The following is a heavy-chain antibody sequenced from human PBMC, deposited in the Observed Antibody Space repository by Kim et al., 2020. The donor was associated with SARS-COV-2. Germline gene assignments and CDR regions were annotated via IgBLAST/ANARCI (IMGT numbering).Heavy chain of an antibody. Sequence: SVKVSCKASGGTFSSYAISWVRQAPGQGLEWMGGIIPIFGTANYAQKFQGRVTITADESTSTAYMELSSLRSEDTAVYYCARDRTAYYDILTGYYCGGMDVWGQGTTVTVSS. V-gene: IGHV1-69*13. CDR1: GGTFSSYA. CDR2: IIPIFGTA. J-gene: IGHJ6*02. CDR3: ARDRTAYYDILTGYYCGGMDV. D-gene: IGHD3-9*01.